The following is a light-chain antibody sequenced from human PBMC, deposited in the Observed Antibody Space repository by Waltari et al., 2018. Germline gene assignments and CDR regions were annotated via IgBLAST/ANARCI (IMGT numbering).Light chain of an antibody. CDR2: DAS. J-gene: IGKJ1*01. CDR3: QKYGTLPAT. V-gene: IGKV3-20*01. CDR1: QSVSRT. Sequence: EIVLTQSPGTLSLSPGERATLSCRASQSVSRTLAWYHQKPGQAPRLLIYDASTRATGIPDRFSGSGSGTDFSLTISRLEPEDFAVYYCQKYGTLPATFGQGTKVEIK.